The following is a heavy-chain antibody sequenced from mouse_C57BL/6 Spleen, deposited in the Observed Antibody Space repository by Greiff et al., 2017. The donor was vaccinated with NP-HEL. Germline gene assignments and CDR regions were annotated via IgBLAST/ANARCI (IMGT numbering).Heavy chain of an antibody. V-gene: IGHV3-6*01. CDR1: GYSITSGYY. D-gene: IGHD1-1*01. Sequence: EVQLQQSGPGLVKPSQSLSLTCSVTGYSITSGYYWNWIRQFPGNKLEWMGYISYDGSNNYNPSLKNRISITRDTSKNQFFLKLNSVTTEDTATYYCASSPYGRYFDVWGTGTTVTVSS. J-gene: IGHJ1*03. CDR2: ISYDGSN. CDR3: ASSPYGRYFDV.